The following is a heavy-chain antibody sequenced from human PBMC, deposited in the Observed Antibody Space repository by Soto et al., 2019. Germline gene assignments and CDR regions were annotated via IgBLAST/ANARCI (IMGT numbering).Heavy chain of an antibody. CDR2: IRSKAYGGTT. V-gene: IGHV3-49*03. CDR3: TRDIVVVPADPYYYYYGMDV. CDR1: GFTFGDYA. J-gene: IGHJ6*02. D-gene: IGHD2-2*01. Sequence: GGSLRLSCTASGFTFGDYAMSWFRQAPGKGLEWVGFIRSKAYGGTTEYAASVKGRFTISRDDSKSIAYLQMNSLKTEDTAVYYCTRDIVVVPADPYYYYYGMDVWGQGTTVTVSS.